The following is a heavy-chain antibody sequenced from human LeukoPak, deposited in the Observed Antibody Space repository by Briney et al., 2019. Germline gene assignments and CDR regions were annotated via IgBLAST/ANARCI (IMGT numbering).Heavy chain of an antibody. V-gene: IGHV1-18*01. CDR1: GYTFTSYG. CDR2: ISAYNGNT. D-gene: IGHD3-3*01. CDR3: ARDQPGYYDLWSGPFYYYYYGMDV. Sequence: GASVKVSCKASGYTFTSYGISWVRQAPGQGLEWMGWISAYNGNTNYAQKLQGRVTMTTDTSTSTAYMELRSLRSDDTAVYYCARDQPGYYDLWSGPFYYYYYGMDVWGQGTTVTVSS. J-gene: IGHJ6*02.